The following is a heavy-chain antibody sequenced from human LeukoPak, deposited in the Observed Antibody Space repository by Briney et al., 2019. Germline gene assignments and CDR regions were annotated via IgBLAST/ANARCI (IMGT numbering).Heavy chain of an antibody. CDR2: INHSGST. CDR1: DGSFSGYY. V-gene: IGHV4-34*01. Sequence: SETLSLTCAVYDGSFSGYYWIWIRQPPGNGLEWIGEINHSGSTNYNPSLKSRVTVSVDTSKNPFSLKLSSVTAADTAVYYCARGPGITAAGNFDYWGQGTLVTVSS. J-gene: IGHJ4*02. CDR3: ARGPGITAAGNFDY. D-gene: IGHD6-13*01.